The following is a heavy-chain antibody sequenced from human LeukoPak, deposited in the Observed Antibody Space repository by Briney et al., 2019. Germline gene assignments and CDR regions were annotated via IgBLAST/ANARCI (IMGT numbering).Heavy chain of an antibody. D-gene: IGHD3-22*01. J-gene: IGHJ4*02. CDR3: AKDRGRYYDSSGYYWGYYFDS. CDR2: ISGGGGST. Sequence: GGSLRLSCAASGFTFSSYWMSWVRQAPGKGLEWVSTISGGGGSTYYADSVTGRFTISRDNSKNTLYLQMSSLRAEDTAVYYCAKDRGRYYDSSGYYWGYYFDSWGQGSLVTVST. CDR1: GFTFSSYW. V-gene: IGHV3-23*01.